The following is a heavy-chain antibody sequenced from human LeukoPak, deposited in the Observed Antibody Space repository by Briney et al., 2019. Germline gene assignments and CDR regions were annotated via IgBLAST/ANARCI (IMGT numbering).Heavy chain of an antibody. CDR3: ASGTYNYFDF. CDR2: IYYSGDT. D-gene: IGHD6-13*01. CDR1: GGSISSYY. Sequence: PSETLPHTLTVSGGSISSYYWSWIRQPPGKGLEWIGYIYYSGDTNYNPSLKSRVTISVDTSKNQFSLKLNSATAADTAVYYCASGTYNYFDFWAKEPLVTVSS. V-gene: IGHV4-59*01. J-gene: IGHJ4*02.